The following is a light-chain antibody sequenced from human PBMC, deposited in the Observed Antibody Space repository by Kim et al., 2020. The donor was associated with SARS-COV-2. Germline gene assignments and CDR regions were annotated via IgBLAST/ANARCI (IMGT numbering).Light chain of an antibody. V-gene: IGLV3-19*01. Sequence: LGQTVRITCQGDSLRSYYASWYQQKPGQAPVLVIYGKNNRPSGIPDRFSGSSSGNTASLTITGAQAEDEADYYCKSRDSSGNLHWVFGGGTQLTVL. CDR1: SLRSYY. CDR3: KSRDSSGNLHWV. J-gene: IGLJ3*02. CDR2: GKN.